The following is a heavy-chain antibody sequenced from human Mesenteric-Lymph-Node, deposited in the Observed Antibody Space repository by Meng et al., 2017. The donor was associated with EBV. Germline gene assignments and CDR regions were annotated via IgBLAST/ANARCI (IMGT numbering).Heavy chain of an antibody. D-gene: IGHD3-10*01. CDR1: GGFFLGYY. J-gene: IGHJ4*02. V-gene: IGHV4-34*01. Sequence: CGPGLGKPSGPLSLPCPFYGGFFLGYYWGWIRQPQGKGLEWIGEINHSGSTNYNPSLKSRVTISVDTSKNQFSLKLNSVTAADTAVYYCARGCRFDYYGSLPLFGYWGQGTLVTVSS. CDR2: INHSGST. CDR3: ARGCRFDYYGSLPLFGY.